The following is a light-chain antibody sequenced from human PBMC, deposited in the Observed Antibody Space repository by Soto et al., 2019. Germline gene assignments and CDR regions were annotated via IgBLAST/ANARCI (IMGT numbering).Light chain of an antibody. CDR1: SSNIGGNS. Sequence: QSVMTQPPSVSAAPGQKVTISCSGSSSNIGGNSVSWYQQLPGTAPKLLIYDDNKRPSEIPDRFSGSKSGTSATLGITGLQTWNEADYYCGSWDSSLSAYVFGTGTKLTVL. CDR2: DDN. J-gene: IGLJ1*01. V-gene: IGLV1-51*01. CDR3: GSWDSSLSAYV.